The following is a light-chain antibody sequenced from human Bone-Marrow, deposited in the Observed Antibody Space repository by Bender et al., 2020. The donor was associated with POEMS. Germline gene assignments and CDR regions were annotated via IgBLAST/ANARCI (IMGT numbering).Light chain of an antibody. J-gene: IGLJ2*01. CDR3: SSYAADNNVV. CDR1: SSNIGRNS. Sequence: QSVLTQAPSASGTPGQRVTISCSGSSSNIGRNSVSWYQQLPGTAPKLLIYTNNQRPSGVPDRFSGSKSGTSAYLAISGLQSEDAAEYYCSSYAADNNVVFGGGTKLTVL. CDR2: TNN. V-gene: IGLV1-44*01.